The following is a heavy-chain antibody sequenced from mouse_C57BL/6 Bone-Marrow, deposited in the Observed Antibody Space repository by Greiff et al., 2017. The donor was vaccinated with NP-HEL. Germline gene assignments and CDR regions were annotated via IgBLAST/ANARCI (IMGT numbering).Heavy chain of an antibody. CDR2: IYPGGGYT. CDR1: GYTFTNYW. V-gene: IGHV1-63*01. D-gene: IGHD1-1*01. J-gene: IGHJ4*01. Sequence: QVQLQQSGAELVRPGTSVKMSCKASGYTFTNYWIGWAKQRPGHGLEWIGDIYPGGGYTNYNEKFKGKATLTADKSSSTAYMQFSSLTSEDSAIYYCARSGYYGSSFYYYAMDYWGQGTSVTVSS. CDR3: ARSGYYGSSFYYYAMDY.